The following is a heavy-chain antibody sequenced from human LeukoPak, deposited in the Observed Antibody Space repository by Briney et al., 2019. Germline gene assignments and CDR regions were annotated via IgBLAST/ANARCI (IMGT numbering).Heavy chain of an antibody. Sequence: ASVKVSCKASGYSFTDKYMHWVRQAPGQGLEWMGWINPNSGGTNYAQKFQGRVTMTRDTSISTAYMELSRLRSDDTAVYYCARWTGSGYIRWFDPWGQGTLVTVSS. CDR2: INPNSGGT. J-gene: IGHJ5*02. CDR1: GYSFTDKY. CDR3: ARWTGSGYIRWFDP. V-gene: IGHV1-2*02. D-gene: IGHD6-19*01.